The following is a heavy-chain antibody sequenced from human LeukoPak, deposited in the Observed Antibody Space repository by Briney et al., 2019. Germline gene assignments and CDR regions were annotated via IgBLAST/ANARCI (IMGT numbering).Heavy chain of an antibody. CDR3: ARPRGYSGYDLGSY. D-gene: IGHD5-12*01. CDR2: IKQDGSEK. CDR1: GFTFSSYW. J-gene: IGHJ4*02. V-gene: IGHV3-7*01. Sequence: GGSLRLSCAASGFTFSSYWMSWVRQAPGKGLEWVANIKQDGSEKYYVDSVKGRFTISRDNAKNSLYLQMNSLRAEGTAVYYCARPRGYSGYDLGSYWGQGTLVTVSS.